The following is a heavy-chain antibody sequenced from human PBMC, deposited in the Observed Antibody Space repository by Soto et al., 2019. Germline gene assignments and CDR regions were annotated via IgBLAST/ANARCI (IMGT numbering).Heavy chain of an antibody. D-gene: IGHD3-16*02. CDR2: LSHSGST. Sequence: PSETLSLTCSVSGAAINSGGFTWTWIRQHAGKGLEWLGYLSHSGSTDYNPSLKSRLSISGDTSKNHFSLTLTSVTAADAAVYYCATIGVSGYLAVWGQGTTVTVS. CDR1: GAAINSGGFT. V-gene: IGHV4-31*03. CDR3: ATIGVSGYLAV. J-gene: IGHJ6*02.